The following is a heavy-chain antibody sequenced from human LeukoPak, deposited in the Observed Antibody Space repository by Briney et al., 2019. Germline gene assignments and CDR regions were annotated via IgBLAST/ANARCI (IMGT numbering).Heavy chain of an antibody. CDR2: MNIDGSER. Sequence: PGGSLRLSCAASGFSFSNYWMGWVRQAPGKRPEWVANMNIDGSERYYADSVKGRFTISRDNSKNTLYLQMNSLRAEDTAVYYCAKDRTYYDFWSGYTVDYWGQGTLVTVSS. J-gene: IGHJ4*02. CDR1: GFSFSNYW. V-gene: IGHV3-7*01. CDR3: AKDRTYYDFWSGYTVDY. D-gene: IGHD3-3*01.